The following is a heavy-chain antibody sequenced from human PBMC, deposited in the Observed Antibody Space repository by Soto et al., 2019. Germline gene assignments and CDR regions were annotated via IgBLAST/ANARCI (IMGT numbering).Heavy chain of an antibody. CDR2: INPSGGST. Sequence: ASVKVSCKASGYTVTSYYMHWVRQAPGQGLEWMGIINPSGGSTSYAQKFQGRVTMTRDTSTSTVYMELSSLRSEDTAVYYCAYYDFWSGYLDYWGQGTLVTVSS. J-gene: IGHJ4*02. CDR3: AYYDFWSGYLDY. CDR1: GYTVTSYY. D-gene: IGHD3-3*01. V-gene: IGHV1-46*01.